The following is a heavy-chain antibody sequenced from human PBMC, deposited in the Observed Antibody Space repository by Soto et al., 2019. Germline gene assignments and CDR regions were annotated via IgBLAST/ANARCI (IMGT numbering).Heavy chain of an antibody. D-gene: IGHD6-6*01. CDR2: INHSGST. CDR3: AGEAVRQLVLRAFDI. J-gene: IGHJ3*02. V-gene: IGHV4-34*01. Sequence: KGLEWIGEINHSGSTNYNPSLKSRVTISVDTSKNQFSLKLSSVTAADTAVYYCAGEAVRQLVLRAFDIRGQGTMVTVSS.